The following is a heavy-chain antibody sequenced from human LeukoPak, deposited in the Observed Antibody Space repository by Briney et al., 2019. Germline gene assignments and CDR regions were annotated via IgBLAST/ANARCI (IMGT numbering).Heavy chain of an antibody. D-gene: IGHD5-18*01. Sequence: GESLKISCKGSGYSFTSYWIGWVRQMPGKGLEWMGIIYPGDSDTRYSPSFQGQVTISADKSISTAYLQWSSLKASDTAMYYCARLSGYSYGYWDAFDIWGQGTMVTVSS. V-gene: IGHV5-51*01. CDR1: GYSFTSYW. CDR2: IYPGDSDT. J-gene: IGHJ3*02. CDR3: ARLSGYSYGYWDAFDI.